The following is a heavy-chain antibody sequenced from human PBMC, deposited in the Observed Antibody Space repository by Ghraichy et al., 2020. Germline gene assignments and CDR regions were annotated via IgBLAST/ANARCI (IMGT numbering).Heavy chain of an antibody. Sequence: GGSLRLSCVASGFMFDDYTMNWVRQAPGKGLEWVSSISAGSGVIYYAHSVRGRFTPSRDNAKNSLYLQMNALRVEDTAVYYCSRDSVAACIPYGVDVWGQGTKVSVSS. J-gene: IGHJ6*02. V-gene: IGHV3-21*01. CDR2: ISAGSGVI. D-gene: IGHD2-2*02. CDR3: SRDSVAACIPYGVDV. CDR1: GFMFDDYT.